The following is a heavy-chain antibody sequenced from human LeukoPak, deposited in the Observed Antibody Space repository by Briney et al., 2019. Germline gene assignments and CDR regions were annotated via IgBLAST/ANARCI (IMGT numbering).Heavy chain of an antibody. D-gene: IGHD3-22*01. CDR2: ISYDGSNK. CDR1: GFTFSSYA. J-gene: IGHJ3*02. V-gene: IGHV3-30-3*01. Sequence: SGGSLRLSCAASGFTFSSYAMHWVRQAPGKGLEWVAVISYDGSNKYYADSVKGRFTISRDNAKNSLYLQMNSLRAEDTAVYYCARVIRPGYYDSSGYYGAFDIWGQGTMVTVSS. CDR3: ARVIRPGYYDSSGYYGAFDI.